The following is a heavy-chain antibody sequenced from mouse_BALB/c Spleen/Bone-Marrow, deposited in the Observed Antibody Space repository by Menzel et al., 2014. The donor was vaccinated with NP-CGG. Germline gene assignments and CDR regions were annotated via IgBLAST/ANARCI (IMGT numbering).Heavy chain of an antibody. D-gene: IGHD2-4*01. CDR2: IHPGSGGT. CDR1: GYTFTDYE. CDR3: TRGGLRRYAMGY. J-gene: IGHJ4*01. Sequence: SGAELERPGASVKLSCKALGYTFTDYEMHWVKQTPEHGLEWIGAIHPGSGGTAYNQKFKGKATLTADKSSSTGYMEHSSLTSEDSAVYYCTRGGLRRYAMGYGGQGTSVTVAS. V-gene: IGHV1-15*01.